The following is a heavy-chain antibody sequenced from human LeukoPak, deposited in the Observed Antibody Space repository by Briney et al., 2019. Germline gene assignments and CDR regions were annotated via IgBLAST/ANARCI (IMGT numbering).Heavy chain of an antibody. V-gene: IGHV3-74*01. CDR1: GFTFSSYS. D-gene: IGHD6-13*01. CDR3: ARDVAAAGTYFDY. CDR2: ITRDGSST. Sequence: GGSLRLSCAASGFTFSSYSMNWVRQAPGKGLEWVSRITRDGSSTTYADSVKGRFTISRDNAKDTLYLQMNSLRAEDTAVYYCARDVAAAGTYFDYWGQGTLVTVSS. J-gene: IGHJ4*02.